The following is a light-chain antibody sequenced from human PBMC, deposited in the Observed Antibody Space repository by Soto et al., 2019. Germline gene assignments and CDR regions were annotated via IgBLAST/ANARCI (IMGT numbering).Light chain of an antibody. V-gene: IGLV1-40*01. J-gene: IGLJ2*01. CDR2: GNN. CDR3: QSYDSILSGVV. Sequence: QLVLTQPPSVSAAPGQRVTFSCTGSSSNFGAGYDVHWYQQLPGTAPKLLIYGNNNRPSGVPDRFSGSKSGTSASLAITGLQAEDEADYYCQSYDSILSGVVFGGGTQLTVL. CDR1: SSNFGAGYD.